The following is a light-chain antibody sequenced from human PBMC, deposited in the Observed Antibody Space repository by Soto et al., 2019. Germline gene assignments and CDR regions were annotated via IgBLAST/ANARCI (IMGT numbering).Light chain of an antibody. V-gene: IGKV3-20*01. CDR1: QTVTNNF. Sequence: EIVLTQSPGTLSLSPGQRATLSCRASQTVTNNFLAWHQQKPGQTPRLLIYGASSRATGIPDRFSGSGSGTDFTLTISRLEPEDFAVYYCQQYGSSSWTFGQGTKVDIK. J-gene: IGKJ1*01. CDR2: GAS. CDR3: QQYGSSSWT.